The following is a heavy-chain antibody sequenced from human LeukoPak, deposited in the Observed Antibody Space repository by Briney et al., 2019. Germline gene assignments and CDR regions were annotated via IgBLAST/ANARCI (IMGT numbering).Heavy chain of an antibody. J-gene: IGHJ4*02. CDR3: AKDTSYSSSWLDY. Sequence: GGSLRLSCAASGFTFDDYAMPWVRQAPGKGLEWVSGISWNSGSIGYADSVKGRFTISRDNAKNSLYLQMNSLRAEDTALYYCAKDTSYSSSWLDYWGQGTLVTVSS. CDR2: ISWNSGSI. V-gene: IGHV3-9*01. CDR1: GFTFDDYA. D-gene: IGHD6-13*01.